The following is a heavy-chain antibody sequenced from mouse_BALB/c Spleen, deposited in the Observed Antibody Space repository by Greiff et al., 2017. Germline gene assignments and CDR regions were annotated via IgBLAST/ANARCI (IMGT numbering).Heavy chain of an antibody. J-gene: IGHJ2*01. CDR1: GYSITSDYA. Sequence: EVQLQQSGPGLVKPSQSLSLTCTVTGYSITSDYAWNWIRQFPGNKLEWMGYISYSGSTSYNPSLKSRISITRDTSKNQFFLQLNSVTTEDTATYYCARYEDYGSTSYFDYWGQGTTLTVSS. V-gene: IGHV3-2*02. CDR2: ISYSGST. CDR3: ARYEDYGSTSYFDY. D-gene: IGHD1-1*01.